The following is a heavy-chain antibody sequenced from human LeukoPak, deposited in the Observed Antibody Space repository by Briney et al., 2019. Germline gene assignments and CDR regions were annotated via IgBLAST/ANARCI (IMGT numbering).Heavy chain of an antibody. J-gene: IGHJ5*02. CDR2: VFTSGST. V-gene: IGHV4-61*02. Sequence: PSETLSLTCIVSGGSISSGSYYWSWIRQPAGKGLEWIGRVFTSGSTDYNPSFKSRVTISVDTSKNQFSLNLSSVTAADTAVYYCARRPRGVIETYFDPWGQGTLVTVSS. CDR1: GGSISSGSYY. D-gene: IGHD3-10*01. CDR3: ARRPRGVIETYFDP.